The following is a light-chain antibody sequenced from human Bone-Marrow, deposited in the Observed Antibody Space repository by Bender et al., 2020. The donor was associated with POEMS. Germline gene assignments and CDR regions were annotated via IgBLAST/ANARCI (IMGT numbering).Light chain of an antibody. CDR2: GNS. Sequence: QSVLTQPPSVSGAPGQRVTISCTGSSSNIGAGYDVHWYQQLPGTAPKLLIYGNSNRPSGVPDRFSGSKSGTSASLAITGLQAEDEGDYYCASYVASNLVIFGGGTRLTVL. CDR3: ASYVASNLVI. V-gene: IGLV1-40*01. CDR1: SSNIGAGYD. J-gene: IGLJ2*01.